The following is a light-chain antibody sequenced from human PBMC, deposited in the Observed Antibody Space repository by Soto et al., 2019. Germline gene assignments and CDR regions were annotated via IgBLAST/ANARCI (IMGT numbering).Light chain of an antibody. CDR1: QSLVHSDGNTY. Sequence: DVVITQSPLSLPVTLGQPASISCRCSQSLVHSDGNTYLHWFQQRPGTSPRRLNYKVSDRDSGVPERIAGSGSGPDFTLTISRVEAEDVWVYYCMQGTHRPGACGQGTKVDVK. CDR2: KVS. J-gene: IGKJ1*01. V-gene: IGKV2-30*02. CDR3: MQGTHRPGA.